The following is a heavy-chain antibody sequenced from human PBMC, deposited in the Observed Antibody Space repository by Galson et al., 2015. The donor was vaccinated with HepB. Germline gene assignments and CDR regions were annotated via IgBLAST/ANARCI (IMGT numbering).Heavy chain of an antibody. J-gene: IGHJ4*02. CDR3: ARDRGERELFPFDY. Sequence: SVKVYCKASGYTFTSYGISWVRQAPGQGLEWMGWISAYNGNTNYAQKLQGRVTMTTDTSTGTAYMELRSLRSDDTAVYYCARDRGERELFPFDYWGQGTLVTVSS. D-gene: IGHD1-26*01. CDR1: GYTFTSYG. CDR2: ISAYNGNT. V-gene: IGHV1-18*01.